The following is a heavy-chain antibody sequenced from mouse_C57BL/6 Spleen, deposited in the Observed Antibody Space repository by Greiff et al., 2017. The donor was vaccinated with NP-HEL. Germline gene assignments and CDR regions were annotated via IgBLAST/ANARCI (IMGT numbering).Heavy chain of an antibody. CDR1: GYTFTSYW. J-gene: IGHJ2*01. Sequence: DVQLQESGTVLARPGASVKMSCKTSGYTFTSYWMHWVKQRPGQGLEWIGAIYPGNSDTSYNQKFKGQAKLTAVTAASTAYMELSSLTNEDSAVYYCTRSRPNYYFDYWGQGTTLTVSS. V-gene: IGHV1-5*01. CDR3: TRSRPNYYFDY. CDR2: IYPGNSDT. D-gene: IGHD4-1*02.